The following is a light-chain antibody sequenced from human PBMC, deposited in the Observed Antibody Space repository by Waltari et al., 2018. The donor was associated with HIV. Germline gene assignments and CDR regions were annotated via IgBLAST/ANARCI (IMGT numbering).Light chain of an antibody. CDR1: SPNIGAGYA. J-gene: IGLJ2*01. CDR3: QSYDSSLSGFVV. V-gene: IGLV1-40*01. Sequence: QSVLTQPPSVSGAPGQWVTISCPGSSPNIGAGYAVHWYQQLPGTAPNVLIYGNTNLPSGVPDRFSGSKSGTSASLAITGLQAEDEADYYCQSYDSSLSGFVVFGGGTKVTVL. CDR2: GNT.